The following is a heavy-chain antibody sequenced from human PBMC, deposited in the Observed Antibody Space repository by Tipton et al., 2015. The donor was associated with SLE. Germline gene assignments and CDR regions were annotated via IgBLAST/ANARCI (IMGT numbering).Heavy chain of an antibody. Sequence: GSLRLSCAASGFTFSNYGMHWVRQAPGKGLEWVAFIRYDGSNQYNADSVKGRFTISRDNSKDTLYLQMNSLRAEDTAVYYCAKDGDGSGGRCYSGPYFGNWGQGTLVTVSS. D-gene: IGHD2-15*01. V-gene: IGHV3-30*02. J-gene: IGHJ4*02. CDR3: AKDGDGSGGRCYSGPYFGN. CDR1: GFTFSNYG. CDR2: IRYDGSNQ.